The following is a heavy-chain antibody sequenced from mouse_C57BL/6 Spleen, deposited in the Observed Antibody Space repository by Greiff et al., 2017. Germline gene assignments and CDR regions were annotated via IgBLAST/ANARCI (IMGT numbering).Heavy chain of an antibody. CDR2: IDPEDGET. V-gene: IGHV14-2*01. CDR3: ATTTVVAYYFDY. CDR1: GFNIKDYY. J-gene: IGHJ2*01. D-gene: IGHD1-1*01. Sequence: VQLQQSGAELVKPGASVKLSCTASGFNIKDYYMHWVKQRTEQGLEWIGRIDPEDGETKYAPKFQGKATIAAETTSHTAYLQLSSLTSEDTAVYYCATTTVVAYYFDYWGQGTTLTVSS.